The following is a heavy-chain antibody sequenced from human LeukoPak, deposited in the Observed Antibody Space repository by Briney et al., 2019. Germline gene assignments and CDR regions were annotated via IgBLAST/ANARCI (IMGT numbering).Heavy chain of an antibody. Sequence: KSSETLSLTCTVSGGAISSYYWSWVRQPPGKGLEWIGYIDYTGSSNYNPSLKSRVTISVDTSKNQFSLNLSSVTAADTAVYYCARSYDFWSGYATDWGQGTLVTVSS. CDR2: IDYTGSS. J-gene: IGHJ4*02. D-gene: IGHD3-3*01. CDR1: GGAISSYY. V-gene: IGHV4-59*01. CDR3: ARSYDFWSGYATD.